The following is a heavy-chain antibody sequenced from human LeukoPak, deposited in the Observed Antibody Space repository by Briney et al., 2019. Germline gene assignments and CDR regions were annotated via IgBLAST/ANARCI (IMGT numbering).Heavy chain of an antibody. D-gene: IGHD6-25*01. J-gene: IGHJ4*02. CDR3: ARSRGLAGAATVIDY. CDR1: GGPISNYY. V-gene: IGHV4-59*08. CDR2: VYNSGIT. Sequence: PSETLSLTCTVSGGPISNYYWTWIRQSPGQGLEWIGYVYNSGITDYNPSLKSRLTISLDTSKNQFSLRLSSMTAADTAVYYCARSRGLAGAATVIDYWGREPGSSSPQ.